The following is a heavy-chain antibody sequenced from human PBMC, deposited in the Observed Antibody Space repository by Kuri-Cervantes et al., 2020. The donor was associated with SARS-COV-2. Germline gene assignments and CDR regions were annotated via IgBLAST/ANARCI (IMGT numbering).Heavy chain of an antibody. D-gene: IGHD3-22*01. CDR3: ARRGYYYDSRYY. V-gene: IGHV4-38-2*01. CDR1: GFTFSSYA. J-gene: IGHJ4*02. Sequence: SETLSLTCAASGFTFSSYAMSWVRQAPGKGLEWIGTIYYSGSTYYNPSLKSRVTISVDTSKNQFSLKLSSVTAADTAVYYCARRGYYYDSRYYWGQGTLVTVSS. CDR2: IYYSGST.